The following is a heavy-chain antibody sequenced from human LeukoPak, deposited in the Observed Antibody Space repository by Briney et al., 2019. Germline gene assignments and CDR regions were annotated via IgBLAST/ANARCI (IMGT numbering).Heavy chain of an antibody. Sequence: PGRSLRLSCAASGFTFSSYGMHWVRQAPGKGLEWVSAISGSGGNTYYADSVKGRFIISRDNAKDSLYLQMNSLRVEDTAVYYCLRGDRRDYWGQGTLVTVSS. V-gene: IGHV3-21*06. J-gene: IGHJ4*02. CDR2: ISGSGGNT. CDR3: LRGDRRDY. CDR1: GFTFSSYG.